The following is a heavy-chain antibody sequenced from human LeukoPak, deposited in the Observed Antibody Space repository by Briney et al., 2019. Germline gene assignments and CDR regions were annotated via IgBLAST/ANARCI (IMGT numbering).Heavy chain of an antibody. CDR3: ARACTGYYDSSGYPCFDY. J-gene: IGHJ4*02. V-gene: IGHV1-46*01. D-gene: IGHD3-22*01. CDR1: GYTFTSNY. Sequence: ASVKVSCKAFGYTFTSNYMHWVRQAPGQGPEWMGVISPSGGSTTYAQKFQGRVTLTRDMSTSTDYLDLSSLRSEDTAVYYCARACTGYYDSSGYPCFDYWGQGTLVTVSS. CDR2: ISPSGGST.